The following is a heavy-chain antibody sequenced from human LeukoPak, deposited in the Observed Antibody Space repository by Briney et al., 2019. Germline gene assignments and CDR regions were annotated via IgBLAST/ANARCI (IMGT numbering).Heavy chain of an antibody. CDR3: ARDAATYYDFWSGYYGGWFDP. V-gene: IGHV3-7*01. CDR1: GFTFSSYW. D-gene: IGHD3-3*01. Sequence: GGSLRLSCAAAGFTFSSYWTSWVRQAPGKGLEWVANIKNDGSEKYYVDSVKGRFTISRDNAKNSLYLQMNSLRAEDTAVYYCARDAATYYDFWSGYYGGWFDPWGQGTLVTVSS. CDR2: IKNDGSEK. J-gene: IGHJ5*02.